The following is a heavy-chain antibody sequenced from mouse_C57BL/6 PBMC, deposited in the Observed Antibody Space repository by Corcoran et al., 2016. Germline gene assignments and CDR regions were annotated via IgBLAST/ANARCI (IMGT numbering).Heavy chain of an antibody. Sequence: QIQLVQSGPELKKPGETVKISCKASGYTFTTYGMSWVKQAPGKGLKWMGWINTYSGVPTYADDFKGRLAFSLETSASTAYLQINNLKNEDTATYFCARGFYSNYFDYWGQGTTLTVSS. V-gene: IGHV9-3*01. CDR1: GYTFTTYG. CDR3: ARGFYSNYFDY. J-gene: IGHJ2*01. CDR2: INTYSGVP. D-gene: IGHD2-5*01.